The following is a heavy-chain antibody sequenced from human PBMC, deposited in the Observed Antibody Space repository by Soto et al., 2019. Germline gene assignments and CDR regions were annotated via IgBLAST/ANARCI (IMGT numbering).Heavy chain of an antibody. Sequence: SETLSLTCTVSGGSISSGDYYWSWIRQPPGKGLEWIGYIYYSGTTYYNPSLKSRVTISVDTSKNQFSLKLRSVTAADTAVCYCGTTDYDSRGTDYWGQGTLVTVS. CDR2: IYYSGTT. CDR3: GTTDYDSRGTDY. CDR1: GGSISSGDYY. V-gene: IGHV4-30-4*01. D-gene: IGHD3-22*01. J-gene: IGHJ4*02.